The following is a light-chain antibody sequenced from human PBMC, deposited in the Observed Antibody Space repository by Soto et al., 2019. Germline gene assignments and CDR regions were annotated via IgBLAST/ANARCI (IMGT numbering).Light chain of an antibody. CDR2: GAS. CDR3: QQYERWPPLT. Sequence: EIGMTQSPASLSVSPGERVTLSCRASQSVRSELAWYQQKSGQPPRLLIYGASTRATSIPAMFSGSGSGTEFTLTINDLQSEDFAVYYCQQYERWPPLTFGGGTKLEIK. J-gene: IGKJ4*01. V-gene: IGKV3-15*01. CDR1: QSVRSE.